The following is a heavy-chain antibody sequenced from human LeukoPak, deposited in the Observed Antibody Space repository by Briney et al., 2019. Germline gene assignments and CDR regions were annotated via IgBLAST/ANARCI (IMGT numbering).Heavy chain of an antibody. Sequence: GGSLRLSCAASGFTVRSNYMTWVRQAPGKGLEWVSVMYSGDSTYYDDSVKGRFTISRDSSKNTLDLQMNSLRDEDTGVYYCARADGYSSWFVHWGQGTLVTVSS. D-gene: IGHD5-18*01. CDR1: GFTVRSNY. J-gene: IGHJ5*02. V-gene: IGHV3-53*01. CDR3: ARADGYSSWFVH. CDR2: MYSGDST.